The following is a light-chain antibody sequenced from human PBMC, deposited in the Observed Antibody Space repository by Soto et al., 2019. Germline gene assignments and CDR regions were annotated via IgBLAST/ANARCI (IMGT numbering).Light chain of an antibody. J-gene: IGLJ2*01. CDR1: SSDVGGYNY. CDR2: DVS. V-gene: IGLV2-14*01. Sequence: QSALTQPASVSGSPGQSITISCTGTSSDVGGYNYVSWYQQHPGKAPKLMIYDVSNRPSGVSNRFSGSKSGNKASLPISGLQAEDEADYYCSSSNSSSTLVFGTGTKLTVL. CDR3: SSSNSSSTLV.